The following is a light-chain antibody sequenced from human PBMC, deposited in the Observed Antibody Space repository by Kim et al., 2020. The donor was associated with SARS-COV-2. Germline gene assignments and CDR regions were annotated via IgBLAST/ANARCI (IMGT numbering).Light chain of an antibody. Sequence: QAGLTQPPAVSNALRQTATLTCTGNSNNVGNQGAAFLQQHPGHPPKVVSYRNDNRPSGVSERFSASRSGSTASLTITGLQPEDEAEYYCAAWDSSLSSWVVGGGTQLTVL. CDR2: RND. J-gene: IGLJ3*02. CDR1: SNNVGNQG. CDR3: AAWDSSLSSWV. V-gene: IGLV10-54*04.